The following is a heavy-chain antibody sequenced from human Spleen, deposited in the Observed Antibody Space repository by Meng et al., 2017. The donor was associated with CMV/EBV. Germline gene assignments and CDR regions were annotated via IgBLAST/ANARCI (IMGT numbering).Heavy chain of an antibody. J-gene: IGHJ3*02. D-gene: IGHD1-26*01. CDR3: ARAYWRWELGGAFDI. CDR2: ISAYNGNT. V-gene: IGHV1-18*01. CDR1: GYTFTSYG. Sequence: ASVKVSCKASGYTFTSYGISWVRQAPGQGLEWMGWISAYNGNTNYAQKLQGRVTMTTDTSTSTAYMELRSLRSDDTAVYYCARAYWRWELGGAFDIWGQGTMVTVSS.